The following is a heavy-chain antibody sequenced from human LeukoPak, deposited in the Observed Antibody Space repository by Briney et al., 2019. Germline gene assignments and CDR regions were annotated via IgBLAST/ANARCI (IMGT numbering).Heavy chain of an antibody. Sequence: PGGTPKHSWAASGITFSSNSVNLVRQAPGKGLEWVSYIRSSSSYIYYEDSVKGRFTISRDNAKNSLYLQMNSLRAEDTAVYYCARDGTTVTIMKRVKSFDYWGEGTRVTVFS. V-gene: IGHV3-21*01. J-gene: IGHJ4*02. CDR1: GITFSSNS. D-gene: IGHD4-17*01. CDR2: IRSSSSYI. CDR3: ARDGTTVTIMKRVKSFDY.